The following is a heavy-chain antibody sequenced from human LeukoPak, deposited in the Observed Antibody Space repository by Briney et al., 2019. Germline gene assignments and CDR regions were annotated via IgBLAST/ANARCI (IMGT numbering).Heavy chain of an antibody. CDR3: AKFGVDYDMDV. J-gene: IGHJ6*02. V-gene: IGHV4-59*01. CDR2: IYYSGTT. D-gene: IGHD3-16*01. CDR1: GGSISIFY. Sequence: SETLSLTCTVSGGSISIFYWSWIRQPPGKGLGWIGDIYYSGTTNYNPSLKSRITISVDTSKNQVSLQVSSVTAADSAIYYCAKFGVDYDMDVWGHGTTVTVFS.